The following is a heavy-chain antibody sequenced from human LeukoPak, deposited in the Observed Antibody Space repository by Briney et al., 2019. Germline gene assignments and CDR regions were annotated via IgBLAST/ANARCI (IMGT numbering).Heavy chain of an antibody. CDR3: ARPLQRYYYYGMDV. D-gene: IGHD4-11*01. J-gene: IGHJ6*02. CDR1: GFTFSSYA. CDR2: ISYDGSNK. Sequence: VRSLRLSCAASGFTFSSYAMHWVRQAPGKGLEWVAVISYDGSNKYYADSVKGRFTISRDNSKNTLYLQMNSLRAEDTAVYYCARPLQRYYYYGMDVWGQGTTVTVSS. V-gene: IGHV3-30-3*01.